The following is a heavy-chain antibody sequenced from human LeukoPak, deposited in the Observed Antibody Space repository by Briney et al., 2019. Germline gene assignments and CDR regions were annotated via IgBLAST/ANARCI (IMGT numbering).Heavy chain of an antibody. D-gene: IGHD2-15*01. V-gene: IGHV1-18*01. J-gene: IGHJ6*02. CDR2: ISAYNGNT. CDR3: ARRAVLRYCSGGSCYGMDV. CDR1: GYTFTSYD. Sequence: ASVKVSCKASGYTFTSYDINWVRQATGQGLEWMGWISAYNGNTNYAQKLQGRVTMTTDTSTSTAYMELRSLRSDDTAVYYCARRAVLRYCSGGSCYGMDVWGQGTTITVSS.